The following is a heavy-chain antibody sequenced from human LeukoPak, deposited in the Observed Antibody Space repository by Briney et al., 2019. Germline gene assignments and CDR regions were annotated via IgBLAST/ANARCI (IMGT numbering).Heavy chain of an antibody. J-gene: IGHJ4*02. D-gene: IGHD6-19*01. CDR3: ARYLGYSSGWSRVDY. Sequence: SETLSLTCTVSGGSISSSSYYWGWIRQPPGKGLEWIGSIYYSGSTYYNPSLKSRVTISVDTSKNQFSLKLSSVTAADTAVYYCARYLGYSSGWSRVDYWGQGTLVTVSS. V-gene: IGHV4-39*07. CDR2: IYYSGST. CDR1: GGSISSSSYY.